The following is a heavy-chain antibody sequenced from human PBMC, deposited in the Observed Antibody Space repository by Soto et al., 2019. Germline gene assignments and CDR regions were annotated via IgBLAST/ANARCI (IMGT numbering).Heavy chain of an antibody. V-gene: IGHV4-34*01. CDR2: INHSGST. CDR3: ARSPRGLLWFGELFPNWFDP. Sequence: SETLSLTCAVYGGSFSGYYWSWIRQPPGKGLEWIGEINHSGSTNYNPSLKSRVTISVDTSKNQFSLKLSSVTAADTAVYYCARSPRGLLWFGELFPNWFDPWGQGTLVTVS. J-gene: IGHJ5*02. D-gene: IGHD3-10*01. CDR1: GGSFSGYY.